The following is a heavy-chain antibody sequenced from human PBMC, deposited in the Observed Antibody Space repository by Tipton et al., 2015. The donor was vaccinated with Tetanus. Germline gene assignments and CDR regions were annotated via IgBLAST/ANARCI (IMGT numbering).Heavy chain of an antibody. V-gene: IGHV3-33*06. Sequence: SLRLSCAASGFTFRSYGMHWVRQAPGKGLEWVAVLWFDGGDEYYADSVKGRFTISRDNSKNTVYLQMNSLRPEDTAVYYCAKDFGLWSQFYYYYYGMDAWGQGTTVTVSS. D-gene: IGHD3-3*01. CDR3: AKDFGLWSQFYYYYYGMDA. CDR2: LWFDGGDE. CDR1: GFTFRSYG. J-gene: IGHJ6*02.